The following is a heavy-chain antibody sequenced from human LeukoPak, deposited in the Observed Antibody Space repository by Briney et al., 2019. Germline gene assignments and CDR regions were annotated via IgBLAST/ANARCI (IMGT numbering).Heavy chain of an antibody. CDR3: AKDLITYYYDSRSDY. D-gene: IGHD3-22*01. J-gene: IGHJ4*02. Sequence: GGSLRLSCAASGFTFSSYGMHWVRQAPGKGLEWVAFIRYDGSNKYYADSVKGRFTISRDNSKNTLYLQMNSLRAEDTAVYYCAKDLITYYYDSRSDYWGQGTLVTVSS. V-gene: IGHV3-30*02. CDR1: GFTFSSYG. CDR2: IRYDGSNK.